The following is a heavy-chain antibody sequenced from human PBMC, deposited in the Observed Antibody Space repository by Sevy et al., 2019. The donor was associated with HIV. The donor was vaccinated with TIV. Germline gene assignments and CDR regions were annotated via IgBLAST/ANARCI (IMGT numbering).Heavy chain of an antibody. Sequence: GGSLRLSCAATGFTFSNYAMHWVRQAPGKGMEWVAIIWSDGAYQYHGDSVKGRFTISRDNSKNTLYLQMNNVRVEDTAVYYCARVRYYYDNAAYYALDSWGQGTLVTVSS. J-gene: IGHJ4*02. V-gene: IGHV3-33*01. D-gene: IGHD3-22*01. CDR3: ARVRYYYDNAAYYALDS. CDR2: IWSDGAYQ. CDR1: GFTFSNYA.